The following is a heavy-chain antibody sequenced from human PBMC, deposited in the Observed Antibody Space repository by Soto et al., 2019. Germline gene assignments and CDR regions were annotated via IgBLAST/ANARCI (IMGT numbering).Heavy chain of an antibody. CDR1: GFTFDTYW. V-gene: IGHV3-21*06. J-gene: IGHJ4*02. CDR3: ARESEDLTSNFDY. Sequence: GGSLRLSCAASGFTFDTYWMNWVRQAPGKGPEWLSSISSTTNYIYYGDYMKGRFTISRDNAKNSLYLEMNSLRAEDTAVYYCARESEDLTSNFDYWGQGTLVTISS. CDR2: ISSTTNYI.